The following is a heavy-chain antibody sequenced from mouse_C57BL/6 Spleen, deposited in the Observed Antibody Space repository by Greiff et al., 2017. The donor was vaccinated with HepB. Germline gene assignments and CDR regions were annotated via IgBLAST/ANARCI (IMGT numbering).Heavy chain of an antibody. J-gene: IGHJ1*03. CDR2: IYPRDGST. Sequence: VKLVESGPELVKPGASVKLSCKASGYTFTSYDINWVKQRPGQGLEWIGWIYPRDGSTKYNEKFKGKATLTVDTSSSTAYMELHSLTSEDSAVYFCARVDYYGSSYGYWYFDVWGTGTTVTVSS. CDR1: GYTFTSYD. V-gene: IGHV1-85*01. D-gene: IGHD1-1*01. CDR3: ARVDYYGSSYGYWYFDV.